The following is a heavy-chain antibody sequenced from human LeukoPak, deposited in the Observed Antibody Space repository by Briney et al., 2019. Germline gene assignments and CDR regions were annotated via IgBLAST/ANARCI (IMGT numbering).Heavy chain of an antibody. CDR1: GGSLRVYH. CDR2: INDSGST. CDR3: ARARLDGSGSYYTHYHGMDV. Sequence: SEPVSLICTVEGGSLRVYHWSWIPQSPGRGLEWIGEINDSGSTNYNPSLKSRVTISGYTSKNQFSLKLSSVTAADTAMYFSARARLDGSGSYYTHYHGMDVWGQGTTVTVSS. J-gene: IGHJ6*02. V-gene: IGHV4-34*01. D-gene: IGHD3-10*01.